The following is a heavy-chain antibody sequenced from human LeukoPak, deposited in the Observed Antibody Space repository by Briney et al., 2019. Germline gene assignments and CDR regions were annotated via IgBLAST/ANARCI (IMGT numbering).Heavy chain of an antibody. Sequence: PSETLSLTCTVSGGSISSGSYHWSWIRQPAGKGLEWIGRIYTSGSTNYNPSLKSRVTISVDTSKNQFSLKLSSVTAADTAVYYCASLAAAAGTRWGQGTLVTVSS. V-gene: IGHV4-61*02. CDR3: ASLAAAAGTR. CDR1: GGSISSGSYH. CDR2: IYTSGST. J-gene: IGHJ4*02. D-gene: IGHD6-13*01.